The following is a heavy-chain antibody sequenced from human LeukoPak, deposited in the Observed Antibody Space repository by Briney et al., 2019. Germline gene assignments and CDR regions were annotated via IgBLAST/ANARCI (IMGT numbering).Heavy chain of an antibody. CDR2: IYSGGST. V-gene: IGHV3-53*01. Sequence: PGGSLRLSCAASGFTVRSNFMRWVRQAPGKGLEWVSIIYSGGSTYYADSVKGRFTISRDNSKNTLYIQMNSLRVEDTAVYYCATGAWGRLDSWGQGTLVIVSS. J-gene: IGHJ4*02. CDR1: GFTVRSNF. D-gene: IGHD3-16*01. CDR3: ATGAWGRLDS.